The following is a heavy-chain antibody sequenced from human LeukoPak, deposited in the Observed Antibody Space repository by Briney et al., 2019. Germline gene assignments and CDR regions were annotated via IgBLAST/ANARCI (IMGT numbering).Heavy chain of an antibody. V-gene: IGHV4-30-2*01. CDR3: ARMAGRTVDH. CDR2: IFPTGST. D-gene: IGHD5-24*01. J-gene: IGHJ4*02. CDR1: GVSVSTVGYS. Sequence: SQTLSLTCTVSGVSVSTVGYSWAWIRQAPQKGLEWIGYIFPTGSTSHNPSLKSRLTISLERSNNQFSLSLNSVSAADTAVYYCARMAGRTVDHWGQGTLVTVTS.